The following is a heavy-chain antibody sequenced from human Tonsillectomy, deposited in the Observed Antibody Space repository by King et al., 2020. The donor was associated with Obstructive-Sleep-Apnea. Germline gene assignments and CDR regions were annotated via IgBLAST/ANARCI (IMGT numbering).Heavy chain of an antibody. CDR3: ASVLAAAAPFDY. CDR2: ISSSSGYI. CDR1: GFTFSTYT. V-gene: IGHV3-21*01. J-gene: IGHJ4*02. Sequence: VQLVQSGGGLVKPGGSLRLSCAASGFTFSTYTMNWVRQAPGKGLEWVSSISSSSGYIYYADSVKGRFTISRDNAENSLYLQMNSLRVEDTAVYYCASVLAAAAPFDYWGQGTLVTVSS. D-gene: IGHD6-13*01.